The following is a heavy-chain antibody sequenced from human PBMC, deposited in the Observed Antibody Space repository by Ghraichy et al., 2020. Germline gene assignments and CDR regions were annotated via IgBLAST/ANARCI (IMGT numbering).Heavy chain of an antibody. V-gene: IGHV1-24*01. Sequence: ASVKVSCKVSGYILSELSMHWVRQAPGKGLEWMGGFDPEDGETTYAQKFQGRITMTEDTSTDTAYMELSSLRSDDTAVYYCATESRAMVRGVTTYYYYYGMDVWGQGTTVTVSS. CDR3: ATESRAMVRGVTTYYYYYGMDV. CDR1: GYILSELS. J-gene: IGHJ6*02. CDR2: FDPEDGET. D-gene: IGHD3-10*01.